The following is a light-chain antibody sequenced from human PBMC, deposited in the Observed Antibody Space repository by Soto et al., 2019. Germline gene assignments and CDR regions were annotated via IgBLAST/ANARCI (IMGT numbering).Light chain of an antibody. V-gene: IGLV1-40*01. CDR2: GNS. CDR3: QSYDISLSGSWV. Sequence: QSVLTQPPSVSGAPGQRVTISCTGSSSNIGAGFDVHWYQHLPATAPKLLIYGNSRRPSGVPDRFSASKSGTSASLAITGFQADDEGDYYCQSYDISLSGSWVFGGGTKLTVL. CDR1: SSNIGAGFD. J-gene: IGLJ3*02.